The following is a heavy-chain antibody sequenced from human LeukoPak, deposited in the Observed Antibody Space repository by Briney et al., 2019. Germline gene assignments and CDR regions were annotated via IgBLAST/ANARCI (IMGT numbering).Heavy chain of an antibody. J-gene: IGHJ4*02. D-gene: IGHD4-11*01. Sequence: PGGSLRLSCAASGLRFSTYGMHWVRQAPGKGLEWVAYIRHDGTNDHYADSVKGRFTIYRDNPKNTLYLQMHSLRAEDTAIYFCVKDPPSPDPYTNYLFDYWAREPWSPFPQ. CDR2: IRHDGTND. CDR1: GLRFSTYG. CDR3: VKDPPSPDPYTNYLFDY. V-gene: IGHV3-30*02.